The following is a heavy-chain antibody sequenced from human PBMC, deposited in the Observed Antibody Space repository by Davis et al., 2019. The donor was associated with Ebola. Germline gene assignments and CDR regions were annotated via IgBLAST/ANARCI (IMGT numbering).Heavy chain of an antibody. CDR1: GGSLSGFH. J-gene: IGHJ4*02. Sequence: PSETLSLTCAVYGGSLSGFHRNWIRQTPGKGLEWLGEITHTGRTNYNPSLDSRVTMSLDTSKNQFSLKVSSVTAADTAVYYCARGNYFELFDWGQGTLVTVFS. D-gene: IGHD3-9*01. CDR2: ITHTGRT. V-gene: IGHV4-34*01. CDR3: ARGNYFELFD.